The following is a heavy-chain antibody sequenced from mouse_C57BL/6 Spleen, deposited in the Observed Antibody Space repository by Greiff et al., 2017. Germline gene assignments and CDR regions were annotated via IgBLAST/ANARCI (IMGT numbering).Heavy chain of an antibody. V-gene: IGHV1-4*01. J-gene: IGHJ2*01. Sequence: QVQLKQSGAELARPGASVKMSCKASGYTFTSYTMHWVKQRPGQGLEWIGYINPSSGYTKYNQKFKDKATLTADKSSSTAYMQLSSLTSEDSAVYDCARGTAQADYWGQGTTLTVSS. CDR2: INPSSGYT. CDR1: GYTFTSYT. CDR3: ARGTAQADY. D-gene: IGHD3-2*02.